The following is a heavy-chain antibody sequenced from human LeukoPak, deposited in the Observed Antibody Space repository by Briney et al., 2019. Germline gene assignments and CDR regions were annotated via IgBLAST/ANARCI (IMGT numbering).Heavy chain of an antibody. Sequence: ASVKLSCKASGYTFTSYDINWVRQATGQGLEWMGGMNPNSGNTGYAQKFQGRVTITRNTSISTAYMELSSLRSEDTAVYYCARGRQQWLVRGSWFDPWGQGTLVTVSS. CDR1: GYTFTSYD. J-gene: IGHJ5*02. CDR3: ARGRQQWLVRGSWFDP. CDR2: MNPNSGNT. V-gene: IGHV1-8*03. D-gene: IGHD6-19*01.